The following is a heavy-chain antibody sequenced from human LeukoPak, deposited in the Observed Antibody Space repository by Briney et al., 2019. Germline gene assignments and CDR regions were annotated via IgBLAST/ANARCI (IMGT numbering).Heavy chain of an antibody. CDR1: GGSNNFI. Sequence: SETLSLTCSVSGGSNNFIWSWIRQSPGTGLEWIGCIYHNESTSYNSPLKSRVAISLDTSKKQVSLMLNSVTASDTAVYYCARDVRRGLRFNNFYPYFGMDVWGKGTTVIVSA. D-gene: IGHD3-3*01. CDR3: ARDVRRGLRFNNFYPYFGMDV. CDR2: IYHNEST. V-gene: IGHV4-59*01. J-gene: IGHJ6*04.